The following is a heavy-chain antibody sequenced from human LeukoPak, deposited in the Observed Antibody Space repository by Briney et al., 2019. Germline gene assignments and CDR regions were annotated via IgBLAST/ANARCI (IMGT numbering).Heavy chain of an antibody. J-gene: IGHJ4*02. CDR2: IWYDGSNK. CDR1: GFTFSSYG. Sequence: PGRSLRLSCAASGFTFSSYGMHWVRQAPGKGLEWVAVIWYDGSNKYYADSVKGRFTISRDNSKNTLYLQMNSLRAEDTAVYYCARDPGSGWPGFDYWGQGTLVTVSS. CDR3: ARDPGSGWPGFDY. D-gene: IGHD6-19*01. V-gene: IGHV3-33*01.